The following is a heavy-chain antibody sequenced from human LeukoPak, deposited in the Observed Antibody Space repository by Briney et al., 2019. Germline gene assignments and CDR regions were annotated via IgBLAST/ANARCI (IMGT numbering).Heavy chain of an antibody. D-gene: IGHD1-1*01. Sequence: GGSLRLSCAASGFNLNSYMLNWVRQAPGKGLEWVSSISSTGSCIYHADSVKGRFTISRDNPGNVVYLQMDSLRAEDTAVYYCSRVAQSGPTGWFDPWGQGTLVTVSS. CDR2: ISSTGSCI. J-gene: IGHJ5*02. CDR3: SRVAQSGPTGWFDP. V-gene: IGHV3-21*01. CDR1: GFNLNSYM.